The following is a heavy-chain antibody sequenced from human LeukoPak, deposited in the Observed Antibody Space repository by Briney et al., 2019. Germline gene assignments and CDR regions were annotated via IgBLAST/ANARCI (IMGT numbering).Heavy chain of an antibody. CDR1: GFTFSSYA. CDR2: ISGSGGST. J-gene: IGHJ4*02. V-gene: IGHV3-23*01. Sequence: GGSLRLSCAASGFTFSSYAMSWVRQAPGEGLEWVSAISGSGGSTYYADSVKGRFTISRDNSKNTLYLQMNSLRAEDTAVYYCASSREVITFGGVIVTPFDYWGQGTLVTVSS. CDR3: ASSREVITFGGVIVTPFDY. D-gene: IGHD3-16*02.